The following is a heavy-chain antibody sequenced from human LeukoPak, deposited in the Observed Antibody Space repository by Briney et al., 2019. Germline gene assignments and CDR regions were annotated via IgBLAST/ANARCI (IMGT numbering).Heavy chain of an antibody. CDR2: ISSSGSTI. CDR1: GFTFSDYY. Sequence: GGSLRLSCAASGFTFSDYYMSWIRQAPGKGLEWVSYISSSGSTIYYADSVKGRFTISRDNAKNSLYLQMNSLRAEDTAVYYCARDRVAAAIQPDAFDIWGQGTMVTVSS. V-gene: IGHV3-11*04. J-gene: IGHJ3*02. CDR3: ARDRVAAAIQPDAFDI. D-gene: IGHD2-2*02.